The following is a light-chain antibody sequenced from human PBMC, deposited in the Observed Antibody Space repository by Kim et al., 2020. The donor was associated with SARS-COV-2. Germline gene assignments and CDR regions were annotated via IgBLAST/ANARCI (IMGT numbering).Light chain of an antibody. V-gene: IGLV2-14*03. J-gene: IGLJ1*01. Sequence: QSFTISCTATTSDIGSYNSVSWYQHHPGQAPKLMCYDVSKLPSGVSNRFSGSTSGNTASLTISGLQAEDEADYYCSSYTSSSTYVFATGTKVTVL. CDR2: DVS. CDR3: SSYTSSSTYV. CDR1: TSDIGSYNS.